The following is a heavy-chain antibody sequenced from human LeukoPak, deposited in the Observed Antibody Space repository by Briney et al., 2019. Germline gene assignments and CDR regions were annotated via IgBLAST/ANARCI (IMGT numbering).Heavy chain of an antibody. Sequence: ASVKVSCKASGYTFTSYGISWVRQAPGHGLEWMGWISAYNGNTNYAQKLQGRVTMTTDTSTSTAYMELRSLRSDDTAVYYCAIDTRYSSGRPLFDYWGQGTLVTVSS. V-gene: IGHV1-18*04. CDR2: ISAYNGNT. D-gene: IGHD6-19*01. CDR3: AIDTRYSSGRPLFDY. CDR1: GYTFTSYG. J-gene: IGHJ4*02.